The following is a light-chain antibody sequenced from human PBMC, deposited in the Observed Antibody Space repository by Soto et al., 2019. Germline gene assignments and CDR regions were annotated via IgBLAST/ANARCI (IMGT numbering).Light chain of an antibody. CDR3: SSYTTSNTLV. V-gene: IGLV2-14*01. J-gene: IGLJ3*02. Sequence: QSALIQPASVSGSPGQSITISCTGTSSDFGGYNFVSWYQQHPGKAPKLMIYDVSNRPSGVSNRFSGSKSGNTASLTISGLQAEDEADYYCSSYTTSNTLVFGGGTKLTVL. CDR1: SSDFGGYNF. CDR2: DVS.